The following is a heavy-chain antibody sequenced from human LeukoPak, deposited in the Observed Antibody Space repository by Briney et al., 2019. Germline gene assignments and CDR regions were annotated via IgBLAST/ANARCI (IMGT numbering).Heavy chain of an antibody. CDR1: GFTLGSYA. CDR2: ISGLDGTT. D-gene: IGHD3-10*01. J-gene: IGHJ5*02. Sequence: GGSLRLSCAASGFTLGSYAMSWVRQAPGKGLEWVSSISGLDGTTFYADSVKGRFTISTDSSKNTLYLQMNSLRAEDTAVYYCAKEHSGSYPDPDRENWFDPWGQGTLVTVSS. V-gene: IGHV3-23*01. CDR3: AKEHSGSYPDPDRENWFDP.